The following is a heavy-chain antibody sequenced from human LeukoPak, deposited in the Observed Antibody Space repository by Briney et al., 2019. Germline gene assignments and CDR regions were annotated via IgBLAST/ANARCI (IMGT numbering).Heavy chain of an antibody. CDR2: MNPNSGNT. CDR1: GYTFTSYD. D-gene: IGHD1-1*01. Sequence: ASVKVSCKASGYTFTSYDINWVRQATGQGLEWMGWMNPNSGNTGYAQKLQGRVTMTTDTSTSTAYMELRSLRSDDTAVYYCARDEEELDNIYYFDYWGQGTLVTVSS. V-gene: IGHV1-8*01. CDR3: ARDEEELDNIYYFDY. J-gene: IGHJ4*02.